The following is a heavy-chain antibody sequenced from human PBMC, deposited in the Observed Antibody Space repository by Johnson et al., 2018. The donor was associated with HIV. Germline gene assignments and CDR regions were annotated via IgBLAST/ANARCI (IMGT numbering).Heavy chain of an antibody. CDR1: GFTFSSYW. V-gene: IGHV3-30*03. CDR2: ISYDGSEK. J-gene: IGHJ3*02. CDR3: ARACRYGYTCDVFEI. D-gene: IGHD5-24*01. Sequence: QVQLVESGGGVVRPGGSLRLSCAAAGFTFSSYWMSWVRQAPGTGLEWVAVISYDGSEKNYVDSVKGRFSISRDNSKNTLYLQMKSLRADATAVYYCARACRYGYTCDVFEIWGQGTMVTVSS.